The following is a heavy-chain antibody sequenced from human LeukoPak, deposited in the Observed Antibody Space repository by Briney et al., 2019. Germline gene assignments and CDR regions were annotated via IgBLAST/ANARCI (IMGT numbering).Heavy chain of an antibody. J-gene: IGHJ4*02. D-gene: IGHD3-10*01. V-gene: IGHV3-74*01. Sequence: PGLTVRLFWAASGFTFSNYWVHWVRCAAGKGLVSFSRINCDWSTTNCADSVKGRFTVSRHNAKNRFYLQMNNLRCEDTGVYLFSRDRTSGESSEIDFWDQGTLATVSS. CDR3: SRDRTSGESSEIDF. CDR1: GFTFSNYW. CDR2: INCDWSTT.